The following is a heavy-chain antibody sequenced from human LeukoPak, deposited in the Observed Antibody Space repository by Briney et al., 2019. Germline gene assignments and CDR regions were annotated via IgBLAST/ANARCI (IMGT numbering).Heavy chain of an antibody. CDR3: VKTTRSGWYNLVFDY. Sequence: GGSLRLSCSASGFTFSSYAMHWVRQAPGKGLEYVSAISSNGGSTYYADSVKGRFTISRDNSENTLYLQMSSLRAEDTAVYYCVKTTRSGWYNLVFDYWGQGTLVTVSS. V-gene: IGHV3-64D*06. J-gene: IGHJ4*02. CDR1: GFTFSSYA. D-gene: IGHD6-19*01. CDR2: ISSNGGST.